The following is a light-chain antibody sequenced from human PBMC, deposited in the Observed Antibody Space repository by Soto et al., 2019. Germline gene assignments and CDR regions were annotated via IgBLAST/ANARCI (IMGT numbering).Light chain of an antibody. J-gene: IGLJ1*01. CDR3: NSYTTSNTYV. CDR1: SSDVGGFNR. CDR2: DVS. V-gene: IGLV2-18*02. Sequence: QSALTQAPSVYGSPVQSVGISCTGTSSDVGGFNRVSWYRQAPGTAPKLIIYDVSDRPSGVPDRFSGSKSGNTASLTISGLQAEDEADYYCNSYTTSNTYVFGTGTKVTV.